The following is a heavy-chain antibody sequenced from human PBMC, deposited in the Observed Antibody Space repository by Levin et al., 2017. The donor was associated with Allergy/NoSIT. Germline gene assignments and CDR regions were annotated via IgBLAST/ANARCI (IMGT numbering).Heavy chain of an antibody. V-gene: IGHV3-33*01. D-gene: IGHD6-19*01. J-gene: IGHJ4*02. CDR3: ARYPTDYDSSGWYVDY. CDR1: GFTFSSYG. CDR2: IWYDGSNK. Sequence: GGSLRLSCAASGFTFSSYGMHWVRQAPGKGLEWVAVIWYDGSNKYYADSVKGRFTISRDNSKNTLYLQMNSLRAEDTAVYYCARYPTDYDSSGWYVDYWGQGTLVTVSS.